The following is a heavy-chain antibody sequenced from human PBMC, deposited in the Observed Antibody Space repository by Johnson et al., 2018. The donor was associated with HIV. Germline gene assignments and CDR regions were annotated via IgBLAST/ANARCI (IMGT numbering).Heavy chain of an antibody. CDR3: ARVSWDLPSGGAFDI. CDR2: IFFDGSNA. Sequence: QVQLVESGGGVVQPGRSLRLSCAASGFTFTSYGMHWVRQAPGKGLEWVAVIFFDGSNAYYSDSVKGRFTISRDNAKNTVYLQMNSLRGEDTAAYYCARVSWDLPSGGAFDIWGQGTVVTVSS. CDR1: GFTFTSYG. V-gene: IGHV3-30*03. D-gene: IGHD1-26*01. J-gene: IGHJ3*02.